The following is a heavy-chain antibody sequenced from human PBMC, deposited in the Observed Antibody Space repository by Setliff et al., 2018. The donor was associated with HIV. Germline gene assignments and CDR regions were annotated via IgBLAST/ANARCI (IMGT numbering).Heavy chain of an antibody. CDR3: ARDAWVEFLEWTFYGMDV. Sequence: ASVKVSCKASGDTFRSYAISWVRQAPGQGLEWMGWISAYNGDTKYAPKVQGRVTLTTDTSSSTIYMELRSLRSDDTAVYYCARDAWVEFLEWTFYGMDVWGQGTTVTVSS. CDR1: GDTFRSYA. J-gene: IGHJ6*02. V-gene: IGHV1-18*01. D-gene: IGHD3-3*02. CDR2: ISAYNGDT.